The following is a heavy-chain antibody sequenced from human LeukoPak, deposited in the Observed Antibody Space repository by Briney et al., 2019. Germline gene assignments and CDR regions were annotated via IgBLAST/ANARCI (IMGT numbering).Heavy chain of an antibody. J-gene: IGHJ6*03. D-gene: IGHD3-9*01. Sequence: SETLSLTCTVSGGSISSYYWSWIRQPPGKGLEWIGYIYYSGSTNYNPSLKSRVTISVDTSKNQFSLKLSSVTAADTAVYYCAREAVQIRYFDWLFVDYYYYYYMDVWGKGTTVTISS. V-gene: IGHV4-59*01. CDR1: GGSISSYY. CDR2: IYYSGST. CDR3: AREAVQIRYFDWLFVDYYYYYYMDV.